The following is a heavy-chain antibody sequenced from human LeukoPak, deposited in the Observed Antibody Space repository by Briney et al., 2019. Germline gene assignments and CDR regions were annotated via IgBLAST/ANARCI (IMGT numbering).Heavy chain of an antibody. CDR2: LYPGDSDT. CDR1: GYTFTTFW. CDR3: ARGGSLWSKSKDAFEF. V-gene: IGHV5-51*01. Sequence: GESLKISCETSGYTFTTFWIGWVRQMPGKGLEWMAILYPGDSDTRYSPSFQGHIAISVDKSVTTAYLQWTSLKASDTAMYYCARGGSLWSKSKDAFEFWGQGTMVTVSS. D-gene: IGHD3-3*01. J-gene: IGHJ3*01.